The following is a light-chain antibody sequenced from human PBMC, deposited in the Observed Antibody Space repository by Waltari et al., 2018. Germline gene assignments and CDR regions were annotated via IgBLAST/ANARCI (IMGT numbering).Light chain of an antibody. CDR2: KGS. CDR1: SGSVSTTSY. V-gene: IGLV8-61*01. Sequence: QTVVTQEPSLSVSPGGTVTLTCALTSGSVSTTSYATWYQQTPGQPPRTLVYKGSSRSSGVPDRFSGSVLGNTAALTNTGAQADDEANYYCSLYMGSGIWVFGGGTKLTVL. CDR3: SLYMGSGIWV. J-gene: IGLJ3*02.